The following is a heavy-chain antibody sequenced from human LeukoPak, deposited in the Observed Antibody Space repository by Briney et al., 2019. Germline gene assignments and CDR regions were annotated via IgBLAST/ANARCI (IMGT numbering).Heavy chain of an antibody. Sequence: GGSLRLSCAASGFTFSSYAMSWVRQAPGKGLEWVAVISYDGSNKYYADSVKGRFTISRDNSKNTLYLQMNSLRAEDTAVYYCARSPADLNYYFDYWGQGTLVTVSS. J-gene: IGHJ4*02. CDR3: ARSPADLNYYFDY. CDR1: GFTFSSYA. CDR2: ISYDGSNK. V-gene: IGHV3-30-3*01.